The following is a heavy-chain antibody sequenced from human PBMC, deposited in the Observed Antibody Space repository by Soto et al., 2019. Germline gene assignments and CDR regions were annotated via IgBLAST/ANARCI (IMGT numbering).Heavy chain of an antibody. J-gene: IGHJ1*01. CDR1: GFTFSVYA. D-gene: IGHD1-7*01. Sequence: GGSLRLSCAASGFTFSVYAMSWVRQAPGKGLEWVSAISSNGGRTFYADSLRGRFTISRDNSKSALYLQMNNLRAEDTAIYYCAKYSELPYEAYLQQWGQGTPVTSPQ. V-gene: IGHV3-23*01. CDR2: ISSNGGRT. CDR3: AKYSELPYEAYLQQ.